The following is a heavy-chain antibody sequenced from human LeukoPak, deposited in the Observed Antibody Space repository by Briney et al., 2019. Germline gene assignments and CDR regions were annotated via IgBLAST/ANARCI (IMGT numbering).Heavy chain of an antibody. V-gene: IGHV3-23*01. CDR2: LSGGGGST. J-gene: IGHJ4*02. CDR3: AKADGNYKTLIDY. D-gene: IGHD5-24*01. CDR1: GFTVSSCA. Sequence: GGSLRLSCAASGFTVSSCAMDWVGPGPGKGLMWGTGLSGGGGSTSFADPVKGRFTISRDSSKNTVYLQMTRLRFEDTAVYYCAKADGNYKTLIDYWGQGTLATVSS.